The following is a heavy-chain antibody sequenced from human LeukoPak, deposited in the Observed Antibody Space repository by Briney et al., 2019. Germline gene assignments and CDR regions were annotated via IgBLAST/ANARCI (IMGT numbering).Heavy chain of an antibody. Sequence: SETLSLTCAVYGGSFSGYYWSWIRQPPGKGLEWIGEINHSGSTNYNPSLKSRVTISVDTSKNQFSLKLSSVTAADTAVYYCARASQSYYYGSGSYYRYYFDYWGQGTLVTVSS. CDR3: ARASQSYYYGSGSYYRYYFDY. D-gene: IGHD3-10*01. J-gene: IGHJ4*02. CDR1: GGSFSGYY. V-gene: IGHV4-34*01. CDR2: INHSGST.